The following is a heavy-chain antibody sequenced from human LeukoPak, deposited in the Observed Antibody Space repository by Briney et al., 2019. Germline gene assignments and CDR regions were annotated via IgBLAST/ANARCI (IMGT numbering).Heavy chain of an antibody. D-gene: IGHD1-7*01. CDR1: GGSLSSYY. V-gene: IGHV4-4*07. Sequence: KPSETLSLTRTVPGGSLSSYYWSWVRPPARKGLGWDGRIYTSGSTNYNPSLKSRVTMSVDTSKNQFSLKLSSVTAADTAVYYCARDRGNWNYPLDYWGQGTLVTVSS. J-gene: IGHJ4*02. CDR3: ARDRGNWNYPLDY. CDR2: IYTSGST.